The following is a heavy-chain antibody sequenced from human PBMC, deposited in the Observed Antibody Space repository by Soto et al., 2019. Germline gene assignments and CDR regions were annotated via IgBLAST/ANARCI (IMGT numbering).Heavy chain of an antibody. CDR3: AREGYCSGGSCHTIGSFDP. V-gene: IGHV4-59*01. J-gene: IGHJ5*02. D-gene: IGHD2-15*01. Sequence: TLSLTCTVSGGSISSYYWSWIRQPPGKGLEWIGYIYYSGSTNYNPSLKSRVTISVDTSKNQFSLKLSSVTAADTAVYYCAREGYCSGGSCHTIGSFDPWGQGALVTLSS. CDR1: GGSISSYY. CDR2: IYYSGST.